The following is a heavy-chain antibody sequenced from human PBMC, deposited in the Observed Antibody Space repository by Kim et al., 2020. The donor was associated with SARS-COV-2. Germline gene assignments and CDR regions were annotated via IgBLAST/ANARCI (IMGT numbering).Heavy chain of an antibody. CDR1: GFTFSNFA. D-gene: IGHD2-8*02. V-gene: IGHV3-23*01. J-gene: IGHJ6*02. CDR2: LSDSGGST. CDR3: AKDDIKYTAGVGYYYGLAV. Sequence: GGSLRLSCAASGFTFSNFAMSWVRQAPGKGLEWVSGLSDSGGSTYYIDSVEGRFSISRDNAKNILYLQMDSLRAEDTAVYFCAKDDIKYTAGVGYYYGLAVWGQGTTVTVSS.